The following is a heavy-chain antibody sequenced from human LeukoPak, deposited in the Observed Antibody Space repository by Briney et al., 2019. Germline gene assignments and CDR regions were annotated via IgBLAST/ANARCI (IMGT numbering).Heavy chain of an antibody. CDR2: IYHSGST. D-gene: IGHD3-3*01. V-gene: IGHV4-4*02. CDR3: ARFREWDFWSGPNRYYFDY. J-gene: IGHJ4*02. Sequence: SETLSLTCAVSGGSIKSNNWWSWVRQPPGKGLEWIGEIYHSGSTNYNPSLESRVTVSVDKSKNQFSLDLSSVTAADTAVYYCARFREWDFWSGPNRYYFDYWGQGTLVTVSS. CDR1: GGSIKSNNW.